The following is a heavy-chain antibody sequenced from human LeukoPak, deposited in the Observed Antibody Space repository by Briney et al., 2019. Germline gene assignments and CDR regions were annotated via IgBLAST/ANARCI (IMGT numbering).Heavy chain of an antibody. CDR2: INPNSGGT. J-gene: IGHJ3*02. Sequence: ASVKVSCKASGYTFTTYGISWVRQAPGQGLEWMGWINPNSGGTNYAQKFQGRVTVTRDTSISTAYMELSRLRSDDTAVYYCARGYGDYRGDAFDIWGQGTMVTVSS. CDR1: GYTFTTYG. V-gene: IGHV1-2*02. D-gene: IGHD4-17*01. CDR3: ARGYGDYRGDAFDI.